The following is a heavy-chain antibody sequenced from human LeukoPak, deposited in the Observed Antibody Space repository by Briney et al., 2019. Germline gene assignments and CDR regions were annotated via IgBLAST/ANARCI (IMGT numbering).Heavy chain of an antibody. CDR1: GFTFSSYA. CDR2: VSYDGSNK. V-gene: IGHV3-30-3*01. Sequence: PGGSLRLSCAASGFTFSSYAMHWVRQAPGKGLEWVAVVSYDGSNKYYADSVKGRFTISRDNSKNTLYLQMNSLRAEDTAVYYCARGDHRAPYYGMDVWGQGTTVTVSS. D-gene: IGHD1-14*01. CDR3: ARGDHRAPYYGMDV. J-gene: IGHJ6*02.